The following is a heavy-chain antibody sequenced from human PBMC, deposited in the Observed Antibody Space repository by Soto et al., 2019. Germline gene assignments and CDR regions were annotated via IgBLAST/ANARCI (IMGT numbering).Heavy chain of an antibody. CDR2: INQDGSDI. D-gene: IGHD6-19*01. Sequence: HPGGSLRLSCAGTGITLSNSWMTWVRQAPGTGLEWVANINQDGSDIYYVDSVKGRFTIPRDNAKNSLYLQMNALTDEDTALYYCARSEQWLVSAFDIWGQGTMVTVSS. V-gene: IGHV3-7*02. CDR1: GITLSNSW. J-gene: IGHJ3*02. CDR3: ARSEQWLVSAFDI.